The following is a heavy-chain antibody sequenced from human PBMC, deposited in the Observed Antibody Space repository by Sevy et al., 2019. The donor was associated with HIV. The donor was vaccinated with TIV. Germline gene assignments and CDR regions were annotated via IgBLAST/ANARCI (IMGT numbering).Heavy chain of an antibody. Sequence: GGSLRLSCAASGFTFSSYSMNWVRQAPGKGLEWVSYISSSSSTIYYADSVKGRFTISRDNAKNSPYLQMNSLRDEDTAVYYCARATYYYDSSGYSGFDYWGQGTLVTVSS. J-gene: IGHJ4*02. D-gene: IGHD3-22*01. V-gene: IGHV3-48*02. CDR2: ISSSSSTI. CDR3: ARATYYYDSSGYSGFDY. CDR1: GFTFSSYS.